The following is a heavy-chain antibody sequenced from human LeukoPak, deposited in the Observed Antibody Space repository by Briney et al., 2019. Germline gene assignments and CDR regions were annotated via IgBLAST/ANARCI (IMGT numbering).Heavy chain of an antibody. CDR2: IYFSGST. D-gene: IGHD6-6*01. Sequence: PSETLSLTCTVSGGSIRSHCWSWVRQPPGKGLEWIGYIYFSGSTNYNPSLESRVTISMGTSENQFSLKLSSVTAADTAVYYCARGAAPHYSDYWGQGTLVTVSS. CDR3: ARGAAPHYSDY. CDR1: GGSIRSHC. V-gene: IGHV4-59*11. J-gene: IGHJ4*02.